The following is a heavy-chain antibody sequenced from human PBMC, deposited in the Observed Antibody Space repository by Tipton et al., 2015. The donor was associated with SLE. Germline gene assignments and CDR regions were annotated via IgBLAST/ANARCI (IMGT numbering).Heavy chain of an antibody. Sequence: TLSLTCTVSGGSISSSSYYWGWIRQPPGKGLEWIGSIYYSGSTYYNPSLKSRVTISVDTSKNQFSLKLSSVTAADTAVYYCAGTGEMATTGVFDYWGQGTLVTVSS. CDR1: GGSISSSSYY. D-gene: IGHD5-24*01. J-gene: IGHJ4*02. CDR3: AGTGEMATTGVFDY. CDR2: IYYSGST. V-gene: IGHV4-39*07.